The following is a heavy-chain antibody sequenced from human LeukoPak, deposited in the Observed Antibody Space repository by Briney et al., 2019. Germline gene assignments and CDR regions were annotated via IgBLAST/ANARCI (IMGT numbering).Heavy chain of an antibody. CDR1: GFTFSSYA. CDR2: LSTSGGST. D-gene: IGHD4-17*01. Sequence: GGSLRLSCAASGFTFSSYAMSWVRQAPGKGLEWVSALSTSGGSTYYAASVKGRFTISRDNSKNTLYLQMNSLRAEDTAVYYCAKDRDNYGDYMYFYMDDWGKGTTVTVSS. V-gene: IGHV3-23*01. CDR3: AKDRDNYGDYMYFYMDD. J-gene: IGHJ6*03.